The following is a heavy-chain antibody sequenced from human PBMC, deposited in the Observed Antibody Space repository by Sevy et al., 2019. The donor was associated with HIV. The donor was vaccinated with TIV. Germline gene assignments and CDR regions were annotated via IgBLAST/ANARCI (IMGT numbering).Heavy chain of an antibody. CDR3: ARLFSCGGDCYYLDY. CDR2: ISHEGNYK. Sequence: GGSLRLSCAASGFTFSNYDMHWVRQAPGKGLEWVAVISHEGNYKNYADSVKVRFTISRDDFKNTLYLQMSSLRPEDTAVYFCARLFSCGGDCYYLDYWGQGALVTVSS. D-gene: IGHD2-21*02. CDR1: GFTFSNYD. V-gene: IGHV3-30-3*01. J-gene: IGHJ4*02.